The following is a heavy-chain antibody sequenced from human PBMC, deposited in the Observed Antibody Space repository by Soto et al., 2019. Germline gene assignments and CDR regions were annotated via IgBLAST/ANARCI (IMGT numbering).Heavy chain of an antibody. CDR3: AKDLRGVTIITYYYGMDV. D-gene: IGHD3-10*01. CDR1: GFTFSSYG. Sequence: GGSLRLSCAASGFTFSSYGMHWVRQAPGKGLEWVAVISYDGSNKYYADSVKGRFTISRDNSKNTLYLQMNSLRAEDTAVYYCAKDLRGVTIITYYYGMDVWGQGTTVTVSS. V-gene: IGHV3-30*18. J-gene: IGHJ6*02. CDR2: ISYDGSNK.